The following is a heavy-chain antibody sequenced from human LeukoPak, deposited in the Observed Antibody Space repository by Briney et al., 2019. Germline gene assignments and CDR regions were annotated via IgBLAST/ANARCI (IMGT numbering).Heavy chain of an antibody. CDR2: IRYDGSNK. V-gene: IGHV3-30*02. J-gene: IGHJ4*02. Sequence: GGSLRLSCAASGFTFSSYGMHWVRQAPGTGLEWVAFIRYDGSNKYYADSVKGRFTISRDNSKNTLYLQMNSLRVEDTAVYYCARRAGAYSHPYDYWGQGTLVTVSS. D-gene: IGHD4/OR15-4a*01. CDR3: ARRAGAYSHPYDY. CDR1: GFTFSSYG.